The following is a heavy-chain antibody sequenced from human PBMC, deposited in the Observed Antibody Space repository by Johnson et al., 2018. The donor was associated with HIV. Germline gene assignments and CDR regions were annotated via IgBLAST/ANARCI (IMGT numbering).Heavy chain of an antibody. V-gene: IGHV3-30*19. CDR3: ARDRIVGADYDAFDI. Sequence: QVPLVESGGGVVQSGRSLRLSCAASGFTFSNYGMHWVRQAPGKGLEWVAVIWYDGSNKYYADSVKGRFTISRDNSKNTLYLQMNSLKAEDTAVYHCARDRIVGADYDAFDIWGQGTMVTVSS. J-gene: IGHJ3*02. CDR1: GFTFSNYG. CDR2: IWYDGSNK. D-gene: IGHD1-26*01.